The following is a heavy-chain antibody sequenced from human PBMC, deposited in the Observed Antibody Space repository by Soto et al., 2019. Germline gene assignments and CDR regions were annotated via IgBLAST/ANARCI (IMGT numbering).Heavy chain of an antibody. D-gene: IGHD5-18*01. CDR3: ARDPAMGIFDY. CDR1: GGSISSGGYY. CDR2: IYYSGST. V-gene: IGHV4-31*03. J-gene: IGHJ4*02. Sequence: SETLSLTCTVSGGSISSGGYYWSWIRQHPGKGLEWIGYIYYSGSTYYNPSLKSRVTISVDTSKNQFSLKLSSVTAADTAVYYCARDPAMGIFDYWGQGTLVTVSS.